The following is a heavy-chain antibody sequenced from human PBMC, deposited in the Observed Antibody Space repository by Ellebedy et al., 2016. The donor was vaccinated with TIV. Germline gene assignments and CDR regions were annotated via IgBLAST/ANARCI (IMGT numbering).Heavy chain of an antibody. CDR3: ARATSLGITMIVVRGFDY. CDR2: IYYSGST. V-gene: IGHV4-61*01. CDR1: GGSVSSGSYY. Sequence: SETLSLXCTVSGGSVSSGSYYWSWIRQPPGKGLEWIGYIYYSGSTNSNPSLKSRVTISVDTSKNQFSLKLSSVTAADTAVYYCARATSLGITMIVVRGFDYWGQGTLVTVSS. J-gene: IGHJ4*02. D-gene: IGHD3-22*01.